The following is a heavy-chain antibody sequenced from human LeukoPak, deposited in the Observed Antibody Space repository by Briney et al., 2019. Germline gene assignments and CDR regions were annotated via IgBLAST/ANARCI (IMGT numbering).Heavy chain of an antibody. J-gene: IGHJ4*02. CDR1: GFTFGSYA. D-gene: IGHD6-6*01. V-gene: IGHV3-23*01. Sequence: PGESLRLSCAASGFTFGSYAMSWVRQAPGKGLEWVSALSYDGAATYYADSVKGRFTISRDNSKNTLHLQMNTLRAEDTAVYYCAKLRDSSSVFWGQGTLVTVSS. CDR3: AKLRDSSSVF. CDR2: LSYDGAAT.